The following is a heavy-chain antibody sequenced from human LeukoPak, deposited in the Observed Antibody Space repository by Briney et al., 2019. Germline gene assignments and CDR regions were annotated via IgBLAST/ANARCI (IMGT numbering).Heavy chain of an antibody. J-gene: IGHJ4*02. Sequence: SETLSLTCAVSGGSISSSSYYWSWIRQPPGKGLEWIGYIYYSGSTNYNPSLKSRVTISVDTSKNQFSLKLSSVTAADTAVYCCARAPGYSYGMIDYWGQGTLVTVSS. CDR3: ARAPGYSYGMIDY. CDR2: IYYSGST. D-gene: IGHD5-18*01. CDR1: GGSISSSSYY. V-gene: IGHV4-61*01.